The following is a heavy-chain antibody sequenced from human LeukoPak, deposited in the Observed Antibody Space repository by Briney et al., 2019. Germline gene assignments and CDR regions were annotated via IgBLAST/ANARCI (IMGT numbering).Heavy chain of an antibody. V-gene: IGHV4-31*03. D-gene: IGHD3-22*01. CDR2: IYYSGST. Sequence: SETLSLTCTVSGGSISSGGYYWSWIRQHPEKGLEWIGYIYYSGSTYYNPSLKSRVTISVDTSKNQFSLKLSSVTAADTAVYYCAKAAGPYDSPDYWGQGTLVTVSS. CDR1: GGSISSGGYY. J-gene: IGHJ4*02. CDR3: AKAAGPYDSPDY.